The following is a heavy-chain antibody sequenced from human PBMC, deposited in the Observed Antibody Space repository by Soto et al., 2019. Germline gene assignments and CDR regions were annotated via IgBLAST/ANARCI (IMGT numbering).Heavy chain of an antibody. D-gene: IGHD3-22*01. Sequence: GGSLRLSCAASGFTFSSYAMSWVRQAPGKGLEWVSAISGSGGSTYYADSVKGRFTISRDNSKNTLYLQMNSLRAEDTAVYYCARGSREYYYDSSGYYHVGAFDIWGQGTMVTVSS. J-gene: IGHJ3*02. CDR1: GFTFSSYA. CDR2: ISGSGGST. V-gene: IGHV3-23*01. CDR3: ARGSREYYYDSSGYYHVGAFDI.